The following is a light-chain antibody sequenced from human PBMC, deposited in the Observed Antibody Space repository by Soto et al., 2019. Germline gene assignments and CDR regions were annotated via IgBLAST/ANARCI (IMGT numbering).Light chain of an antibody. CDR1: QSVNRL. J-gene: IGKJ1*01. V-gene: IGKV3-20*01. CDR3: HHYVGSPWA. CDR2: GAS. Sequence: EIVLTQSPGTLSLSPGERATLSCRASQSVNRLLAWFQQKPGQAPRLLIYGASNRATGIPDRFSGSGSETDFTLTITRLEPEDSAVYYCHHYVGSPWAFGQGTKVEIK.